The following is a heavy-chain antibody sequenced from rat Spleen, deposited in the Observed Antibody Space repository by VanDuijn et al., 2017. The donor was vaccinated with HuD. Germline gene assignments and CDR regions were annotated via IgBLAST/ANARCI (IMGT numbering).Heavy chain of an antibody. CDR1: GFTFSDYY. Sequence: EVQLVESDGGLVQPGRSLKLSCAASGFTFSDYYMAWVRQAPTKGLEWVATISYDGSSTYYRDSVKGRFTISRDNAKSTLYLQMDSLRSEDTATYYCARRGPDWYFDFWVPGTMVTVSS. J-gene: IGHJ1*01. CDR2: ISYDGSST. CDR3: ARRGPDWYFDF. V-gene: IGHV5-29*01.